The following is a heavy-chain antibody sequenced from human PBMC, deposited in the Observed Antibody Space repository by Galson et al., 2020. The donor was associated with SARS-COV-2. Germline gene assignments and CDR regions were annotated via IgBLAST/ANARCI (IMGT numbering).Heavy chain of an antibody. V-gene: IGHV4-39*07. J-gene: IGHJ4*02. CDR3: ARRDVVFGVGIYIPTFDY. CDR2: IYYSGNT. D-gene: IGHD3-3*01. CDR1: AASISDISSY. Sequence: SETLSLTCSVSAASISDISSYWGWVRQPPGKGLEWVGSIYYSGNTYYNSALKTRVSISLDMSKNQFSLTLRSVTAADTAMYYCARRDVVFGVGIYIPTFDYWGQGTLVTVSS.